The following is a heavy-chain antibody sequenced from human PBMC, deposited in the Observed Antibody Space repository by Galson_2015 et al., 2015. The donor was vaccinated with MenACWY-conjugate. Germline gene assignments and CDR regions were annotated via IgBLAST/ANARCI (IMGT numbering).Heavy chain of an antibody. CDR2: IKQDGSAT. D-gene: IGHD2-21*01. J-gene: IGHJ6*02. V-gene: IGHV3-7*03. Sequence: SLRLSCAAPGFTISSYWMTWVRQAPGKGLEWVANIKQDGSATYYVDSVKGRFTISRDNAKNSLYLQVSSLRVEDTAVYYCTRQPESYSHGMDVWGQGILVAVSS. CDR3: TRQPESYSHGMDV. CDR1: GFTISSYW.